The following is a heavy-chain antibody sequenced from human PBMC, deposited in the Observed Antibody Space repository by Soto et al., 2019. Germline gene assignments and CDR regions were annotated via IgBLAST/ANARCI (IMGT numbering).Heavy chain of an antibody. D-gene: IGHD3-3*01. CDR2: FDPEDGET. J-gene: IGHJ5*02. CDR3: ATVIPPLRFLELLLYKSGTDWFDA. CDR1: GYTLTELS. Sequence: GDSVKVSCKVSGYTLTELSIHWVRQAPGKGLEWMGGFDPEDGETIYAQKFQGRVTMTEDTSTDTAYMELSSLRSEDTAVYYCATVIPPLRFLELLLYKSGTDWFDAWCQGTLVTVSS. V-gene: IGHV1-24*01.